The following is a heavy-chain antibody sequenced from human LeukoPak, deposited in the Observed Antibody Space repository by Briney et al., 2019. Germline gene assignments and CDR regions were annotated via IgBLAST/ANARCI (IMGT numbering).Heavy chain of an antibody. Sequence: SETLSLTCTVSGGSISGYYWSWIRQPPGKGLEWIGYIYYSGSTYYNPSLKSRVTISVDTSKNQFSLKLSSVTAADTAVYYCARGCSAGTPHNWFDPWGQGTLVTVSS. CDR2: IYYSGST. J-gene: IGHJ5*02. D-gene: IGHD6-13*01. CDR3: ARGCSAGTPHNWFDP. V-gene: IGHV4-59*01. CDR1: GGSISGYY.